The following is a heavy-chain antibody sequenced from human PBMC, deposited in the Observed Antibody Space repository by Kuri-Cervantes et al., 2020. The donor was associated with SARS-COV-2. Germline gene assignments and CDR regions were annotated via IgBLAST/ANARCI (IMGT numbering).Heavy chain of an antibody. V-gene: IGHV3-23*01. CDR1: GFTFSSYA. D-gene: IGHD2-2*01. CDR2: ISGGGTSS. CDR3: AKDRDYYSRPPTFHY. J-gene: IGHJ4*02. Sequence: GESLKISCAASGFTFSSYAMSWVRQAPGKGLEWVSCISGGGTSSDYSDSVKGRCTISRDNSNNTLYLVMNNMRGEDTAVYFCAKDRDYYSRPPTFHYWGQGAQVTVSS.